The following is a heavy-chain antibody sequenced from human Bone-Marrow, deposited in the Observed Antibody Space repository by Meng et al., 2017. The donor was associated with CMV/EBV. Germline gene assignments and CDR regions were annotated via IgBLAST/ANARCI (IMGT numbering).Heavy chain of an antibody. CDR1: GFTFSSYS. Sequence: LSLTCAASGFTFSSYSMNWVRQAPGKGLEWVTSISSSSSYIYYADSVKGRFTISRDNAKNSLYLQMNSLRAEDTALYYCAKDTYSWSYFDYWGQGTLVTVSS. J-gene: IGHJ4*02. V-gene: IGHV3-21*04. D-gene: IGHD1-26*01. CDR2: ISSSSSYI. CDR3: AKDTYSWSYFDY.